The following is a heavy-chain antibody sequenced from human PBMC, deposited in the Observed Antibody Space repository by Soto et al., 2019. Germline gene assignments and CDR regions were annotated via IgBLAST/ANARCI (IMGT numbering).Heavy chain of an antibody. CDR2: IIPIFGTA. J-gene: IGHJ4*02. CDR3: ARAAITYYYGSGSFYFDY. Sequence: ASVKVSCKASGGTFSSYAISWVRQAPGQGLGWMGGIIPIFGTANYAQKFQGRVTITADESTSTAYMELSSLRSEDTAVYYCARAAITYYYGSGSFYFDYWGQGTLVTVSS. V-gene: IGHV1-69*13. CDR1: GGTFSSYA. D-gene: IGHD3-10*01.